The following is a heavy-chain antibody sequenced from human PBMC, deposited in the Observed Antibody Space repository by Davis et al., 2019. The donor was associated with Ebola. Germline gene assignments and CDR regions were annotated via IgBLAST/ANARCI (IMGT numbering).Heavy chain of an antibody. J-gene: IGHJ5*02. CDR1: GFTFSSYW. D-gene: IGHD6-13*01. Sequence: GGSLRLSCAASGFTFSSYWMSWVRQAPGQGLEWVANIKQDGSEKYYVDSVKGRFTISRDNAKNSLYLQMNSLRAEDTAVYYCARTYSSIAFFWFDPWGQGTLVTVSS. V-gene: IGHV3-7*03. CDR2: IKQDGSEK. CDR3: ARTYSSIAFFWFDP.